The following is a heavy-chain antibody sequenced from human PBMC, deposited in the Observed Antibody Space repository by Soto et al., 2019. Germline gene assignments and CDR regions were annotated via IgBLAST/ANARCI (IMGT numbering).Heavy chain of an antibody. D-gene: IGHD3-16*02. V-gene: IGHV1-3*01. CDR2: INAGNGNT. J-gene: IGHJ4*02. CDR1: GYTFTSYA. CDR3: ARAYPPYDYVWGSYRPRKYYFDY. Sequence: ASVKVSCKASGYTFTSYAMHWVRQAPGQRLEWMGWINAGNGNTKYSQKFQGRVTITRDTSASTAYMELSSLRSEDTAVYYCARAYPPYDYVWGSYRPRKYYFDYWGQGTLVTASS.